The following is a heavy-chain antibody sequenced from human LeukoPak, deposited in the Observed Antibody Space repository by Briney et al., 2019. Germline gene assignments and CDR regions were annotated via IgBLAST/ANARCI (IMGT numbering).Heavy chain of an antibody. CDR2: ISYDGSNK. V-gene: IGHV3-30*14. J-gene: IGHJ5*02. Sequence: PGRSLRLSCAASGFTFSSYAMHWVRQAPGKGLEWVAVISYDGSNKYYADSVKGRFTISRHNSKNTLYLQMNSLRAEDTAVYYCARVPDPWGQGTLVTVSS. CDR3: ARVPDP. CDR1: GFTFSSYA.